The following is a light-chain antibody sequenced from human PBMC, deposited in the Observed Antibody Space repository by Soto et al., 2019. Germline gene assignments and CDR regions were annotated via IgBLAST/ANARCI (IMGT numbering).Light chain of an antibody. Sequence: DIQMTQSPSSLSGSVGDRVTITCRASQTISSWLAWYQQKPGKAPKLLIYKASTLKSGVPPRFSGSGSGTEFTLTISSLQPEDFATYYCQQYDSFSVTFGQGTKVDIK. V-gene: IGKV1-5*03. CDR3: QQYDSFSVT. J-gene: IGKJ1*01. CDR1: QTISSW. CDR2: KAS.